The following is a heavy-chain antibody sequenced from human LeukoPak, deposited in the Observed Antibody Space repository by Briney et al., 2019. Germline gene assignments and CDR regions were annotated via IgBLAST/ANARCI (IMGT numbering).Heavy chain of an antibody. V-gene: IGHV5-51*01. CDR3: ARHGHCTNGVCYSNYYYYMDV. D-gene: IGHD2-8*01. J-gene: IGHJ6*03. Sequence: LGESLKISCKGSGYSFTSYWIGWARQMPGKGLEWMGIIYPDDSDTRYSPSFEGQVIISVDKSISTAYLQWSSLKASDTATYYCARHGHCTNGVCYSNYYYYMDVWGKGTTVTVSS. CDR2: IYPDDSDT. CDR1: GYSFTSYW.